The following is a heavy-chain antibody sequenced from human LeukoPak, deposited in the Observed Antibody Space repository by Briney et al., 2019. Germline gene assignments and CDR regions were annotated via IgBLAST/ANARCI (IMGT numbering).Heavy chain of an antibody. CDR3: ARDGYYDSSGYNRDAFDI. V-gene: IGHV4-61*08. D-gene: IGHD3-22*01. CDR1: GGSISSGGYY. CDR2: IYYSGST. J-gene: IGHJ3*02. Sequence: SETLSLTCTVSGGSISSGGYYWSWIRQHPGKGLEWIVYIYYSGSTNYNPSLKSRVTISVDTSKNQVSLKLSSVTAADTAVYYCARDGYYDSSGYNRDAFDIWGQGTMVTVSS.